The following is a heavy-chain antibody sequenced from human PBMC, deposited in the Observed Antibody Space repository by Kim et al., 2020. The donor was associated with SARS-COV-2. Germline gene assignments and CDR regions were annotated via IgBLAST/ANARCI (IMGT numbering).Heavy chain of an antibody. CDR1: GFTFSSYG. D-gene: IGHD5-18*01. V-gene: IGHV3-30*18. J-gene: IGHJ5*02. CDR3: AKEGGAGIQLWDNWFDP. Sequence: GGSLRLSCAASGFTFSSYGIHWVRQTPAKGLEWVAVISYDGSHICYADSVKGRFTISRDNSKNTVYLQMNSLRAEDTAIYYCAKEGGAGIQLWDNWFDPWGQGTLVTVSS. CDR2: ISYDGSHI.